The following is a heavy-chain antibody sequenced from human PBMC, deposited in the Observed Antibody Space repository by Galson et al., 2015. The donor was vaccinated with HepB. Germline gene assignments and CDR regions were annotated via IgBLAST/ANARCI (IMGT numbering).Heavy chain of an antibody. V-gene: IGHV3-21*01. CDR1: GFTFSSYS. D-gene: IGHD3-22*01. Sequence: SLRLSCAASGFTFSSYSMNWARQAPGKGLEWVSSISSSSGYIYYADSVKGRFIISRDNARNSLYLQMNSLRAEDTAVYYCARDLTHPHDYYSDNSGYLFDYWGQGTLVTVSS. CDR2: ISSSSGYI. CDR3: ARDLTHPHDYYSDNSGYLFDY. J-gene: IGHJ4*02.